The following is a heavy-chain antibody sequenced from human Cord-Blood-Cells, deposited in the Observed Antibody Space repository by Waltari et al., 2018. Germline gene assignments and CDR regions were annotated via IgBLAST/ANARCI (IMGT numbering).Heavy chain of an antibody. CDR3: AREGWDKQLADAFDI. V-gene: IGHV3-30-3*01. J-gene: IGHJ3*02. D-gene: IGHD6-6*01. CDR2: ISYDGSNK. Sequence: QVQLVESGGGVVQPGRSLRLSCAASGFTFSSYAMPWVRQAPGKGLEWVAVISYDGSNKYYADSVKGRFTISRDNSKNTLYLQMNSLRAEDTAVYYCAREGWDKQLADAFDIWGQGTMVTVSS. CDR1: GFTFSSYA.